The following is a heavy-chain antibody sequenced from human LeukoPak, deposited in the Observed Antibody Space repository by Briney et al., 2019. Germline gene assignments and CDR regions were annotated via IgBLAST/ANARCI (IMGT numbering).Heavy chain of an antibody. D-gene: IGHD3-9*01. CDR3: ARAGPHVERYFDWLPSPNDAVDI. V-gene: IGHV1-8*01. J-gene: IGHJ3*02. CDR1: TYTVTIYY. CDR2: MNPNIRNT. Sequence: SMKASSKPATYTVTIYYISWVRPPTEHLREWMGWMNPNIRNTGYAQKFQGRVTMTRNTSISTAYMELSSLRSEDTAVYYCARAGPHVERYFDWLPSPNDAVDIWGQGTMVTVSS.